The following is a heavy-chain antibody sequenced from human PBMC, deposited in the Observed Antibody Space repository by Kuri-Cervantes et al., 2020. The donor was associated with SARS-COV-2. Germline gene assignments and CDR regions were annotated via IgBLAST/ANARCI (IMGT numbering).Heavy chain of an antibody. CDR3: ARDSPYCSSTSCYGDAFDI. Sequence: SVNVSCKASGGTFSSYAISWVRQAPGQGLEWMGGIIPILGTANYAQKFQGRVTITADESTSTAYMELRSLRSDDTAVYYCARDSPYCSSTSCYGDAFDIWGQGTMVTVSS. J-gene: IGHJ3*02. CDR2: IIPILGTA. D-gene: IGHD2-2*01. CDR1: GGTFSSYA. V-gene: IGHV1-69*13.